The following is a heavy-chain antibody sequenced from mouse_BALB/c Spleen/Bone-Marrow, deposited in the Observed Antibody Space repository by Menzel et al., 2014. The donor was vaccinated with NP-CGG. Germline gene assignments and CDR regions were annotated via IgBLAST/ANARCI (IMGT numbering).Heavy chain of an antibody. CDR1: GYTFTGYA. Sequence: SGPELVKPGASLKISCTTSGYTFTGYAMHWVKQIHGKSLEWIGVINTNNGATNYNQKLKSKARLSVDKSPGTELMELRSLTSEDSAVYYCAYETNYYDMEYWGQGTLVTVSS. J-gene: IGHJ4*01. V-gene: IGHV1-18*01. D-gene: IGHD2-3*01. CDR2: INTNNGAT. CDR3: AYETNYYDMEY.